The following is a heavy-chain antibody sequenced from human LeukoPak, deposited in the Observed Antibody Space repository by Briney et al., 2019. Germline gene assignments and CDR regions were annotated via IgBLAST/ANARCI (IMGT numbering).Heavy chain of an antibody. J-gene: IGHJ3*02. CDR1: GYTFTSYG. D-gene: IGHD6-19*01. CDR3: AREFREQWLGGDAFDI. Sequence: ASVKVSCKASGYTFTSYGISWVRQAPGQGLEWMGWISAYNGNTNYAQKLQGRVTMTTHTSTSTAYMELRSLRSDDTAVYYCAREFREQWLGGDAFDIWGQGTMVTVSS. CDR2: ISAYNGNT. V-gene: IGHV1-18*01.